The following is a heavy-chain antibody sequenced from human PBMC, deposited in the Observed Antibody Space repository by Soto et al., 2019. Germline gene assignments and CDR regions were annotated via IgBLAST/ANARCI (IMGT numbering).Heavy chain of an antibody. CDR3: AKCSVGTVRTSGWCNWFDP. CDR1: GFTFSSPG. D-gene: IGHD6-19*01. CDR2: IRGGGGDP. V-gene: IGHV3-23*01. J-gene: IGHJ5*02. Sequence: EVRLLESGGGLAQPGGARRLSCAASGFTFSSPGMNWVRPAPGKGLEWVSVIRGGGGDPFYADSVRGRFTVSRDISRNTLYLQMNSLRAEDTAIYYCAKCSVGTVRTSGWCNWFDPWGQGTLVTVSS.